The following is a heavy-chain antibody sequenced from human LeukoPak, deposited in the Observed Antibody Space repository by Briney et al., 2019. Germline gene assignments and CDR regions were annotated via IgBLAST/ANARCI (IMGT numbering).Heavy chain of an antibody. D-gene: IGHD2-21*02. CDR3: ARGDCGGDCYDAFDI. Sequence: GGSLRLSCAASGFTVSSNDMSWVRQAPGKGLEWVSVIYSGGSTYYADSVKGRFTISRDNSKNTLYLQMNSLRAEDPAVYHCARGDCGGDCYDAFDIWGQGTMVTVSS. CDR1: GFTVSSND. CDR2: IYSGGST. V-gene: IGHV3-66*02. J-gene: IGHJ3*02.